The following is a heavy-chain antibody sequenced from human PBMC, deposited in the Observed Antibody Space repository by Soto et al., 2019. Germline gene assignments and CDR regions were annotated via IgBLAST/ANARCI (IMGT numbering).Heavy chain of an antibody. CDR2: IWYDGSNK. Sequence: QVQLVESGGGVVQPGRSLRLSCAASGFAFSSYGMHWVRQAPGKGPEWVAVIWYDGSNKYYADSVKGRFTTSRDNSKNTLYLQMNSLRAEDTALYYCARSGDFEYYYAMDVWGQGTTVTVSS. J-gene: IGHJ6*02. V-gene: IGHV3-33*01. D-gene: IGHD4-17*01. CDR3: ARSGDFEYYYAMDV. CDR1: GFAFSSYG.